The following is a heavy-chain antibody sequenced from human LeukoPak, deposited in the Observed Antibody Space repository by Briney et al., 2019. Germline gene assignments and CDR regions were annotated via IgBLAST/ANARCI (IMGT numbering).Heavy chain of an antibody. CDR3: ARGNSYDFWSGYLYYFDY. Sequence: PGGSLRLSCAASGFTVSSNYMSWVRQAPGKGLEWVSVIYSGGSTYYADSVKGRFTISRDNSKNTLYLQMNSLRAEDTAVYYCARGNSYDFWSGYLYYFDYWGQGTLVTVSS. V-gene: IGHV3-66*02. CDR1: GFTVSSNY. CDR2: IYSGGST. J-gene: IGHJ4*02. D-gene: IGHD3-3*01.